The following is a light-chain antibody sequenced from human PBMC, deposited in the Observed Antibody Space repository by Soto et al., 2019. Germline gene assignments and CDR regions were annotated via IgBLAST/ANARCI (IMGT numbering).Light chain of an antibody. CDR1: QSISNY. CDR2: DAS. CDR3: QLYDNLPWT. V-gene: IGKV1-33*01. Sequence: QMPVSSSSLSAYVKGIVNLTFGASQSISNYLNWYQQKPGKAPKLLIYDASNLETGVPSRFSGSGSGTDFTFTLSSSQPEAIATQYCQLYDNLPWTLGQGTKVDIK. J-gene: IGKJ1*01.